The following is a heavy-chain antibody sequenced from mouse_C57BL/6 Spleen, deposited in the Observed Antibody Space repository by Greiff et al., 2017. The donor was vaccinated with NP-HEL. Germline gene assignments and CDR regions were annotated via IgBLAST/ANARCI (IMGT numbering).Heavy chain of an antibody. Sequence: QVQLKQPGAELVKPGASVKLSCKASGYTFTSYWMHWVKQRPGRGLEWIGEIDPSDSYTNYNQKFKGKSTLTVDKSSSTAYMQLSSLTSEDSAVYYCARGRYFDVWGTGTTVTVSS. CDR3: ARGRYFDV. CDR2: IDPSDSYT. J-gene: IGHJ1*03. V-gene: IGHV1-69*01. CDR1: GYTFTSYW.